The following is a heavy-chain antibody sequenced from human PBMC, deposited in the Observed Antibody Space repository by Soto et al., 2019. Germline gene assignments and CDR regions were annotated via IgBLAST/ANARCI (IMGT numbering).Heavy chain of an antibody. CDR2: IYYSGST. CDR1: GGSISSGGYY. D-gene: IGHD6-13*01. CDR3: ARGSSSWYGGWFDP. V-gene: IGHV4-31*03. Sequence: QVQLQESGPGLVKPSQTLSLTCTVSGGSISSGGYYWSWIRQHPGKGLEWIGYIYYSGSTYYNPSLKSRVTISVDPAKNQFSLKLSSVTAADTAVYYCARGSSSWYGGWFDPWGQGTLVTVSS. J-gene: IGHJ5*02.